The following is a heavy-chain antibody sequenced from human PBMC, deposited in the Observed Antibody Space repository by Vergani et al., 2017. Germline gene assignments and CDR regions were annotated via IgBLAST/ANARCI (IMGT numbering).Heavy chain of an antibody. D-gene: IGHD4-17*01. CDR2: IYSGGST. V-gene: IGHV3-53*01. J-gene: IGHJ5*02. CDR1: GFTVSSNY. Sequence: EVQLVESGGGLVKPGGSLRLSCAASGFTVSSNYMSWVRQAPGKGLEWVSVIYSGGSTYYADSVKGRFTISRDNSKNTLYRQMNSLRAEDTAVYYCARELGDYLSENWFDPWGQGTLVTVSS. CDR3: ARELGDYLSENWFDP.